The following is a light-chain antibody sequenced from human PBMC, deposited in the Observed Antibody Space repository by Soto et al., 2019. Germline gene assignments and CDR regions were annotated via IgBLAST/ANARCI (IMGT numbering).Light chain of an antibody. J-gene: IGKJ5*01. Sequence: EIVLTQSPGTLPLSPGERATLSCRTSQNINKYLAWYQQKPGQAPRLLIYDASNRATGIPARFSGSGSGTDFTLTISSLEPEDFAVYYCQQRSNWPITFGQGTRLEIK. CDR1: QNINKY. V-gene: IGKV3-11*01. CDR2: DAS. CDR3: QQRSNWPIT.